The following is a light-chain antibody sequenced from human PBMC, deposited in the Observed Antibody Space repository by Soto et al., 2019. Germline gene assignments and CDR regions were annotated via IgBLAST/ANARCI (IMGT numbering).Light chain of an antibody. CDR2: GAS. J-gene: IGKJ2*01. Sequence: DIQMTQSPSSLSASVGDRVTITCRASQSISSYLNWYQQKPGKAPDLLIFGASSLKSGVPSTFSGSASWTDFTLTSRSLQPEHFATDYCLQTCSPPYAFGQGTKLDI. CDR3: LQTCSPPYA. CDR1: QSISSY. V-gene: IGKV1-39*01.